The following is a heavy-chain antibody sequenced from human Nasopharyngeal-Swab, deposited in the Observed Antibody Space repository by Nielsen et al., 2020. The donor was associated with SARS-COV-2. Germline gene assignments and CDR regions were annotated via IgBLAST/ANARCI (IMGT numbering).Heavy chain of an antibody. CDR3: ARALHIYYYDSSGYFGDAFDI. CDR2: ISSSSSTI. D-gene: IGHD3-22*01. V-gene: IGHV3-48*01. J-gene: IGHJ3*02. Sequence: VRQAPGKGLEWVSYISSSSSTIYYADSVKGRFTISRDNAKNSLYLQMNSLRAEDTAVYYCARALHIYYYDSSGYFGDAFDIWGQGTMVTVSS.